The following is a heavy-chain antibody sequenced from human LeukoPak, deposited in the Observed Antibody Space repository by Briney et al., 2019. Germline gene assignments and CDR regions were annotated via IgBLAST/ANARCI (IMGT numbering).Heavy chain of an antibody. J-gene: IGHJ2*01. D-gene: IGHD3-3*01. CDR2: INHSGST. Sequence: SETLSLTCAVYGGSFSGYYWSWIRQPPGKGLEWIGEINHSGSTNYNPALKSRVTISVDTSKKQFSLKLSSVPAADTAVYYCARGGDYDFWIGYWSSSNWYFDLWGRGTLVTVSS. V-gene: IGHV4-34*01. CDR3: ARGGDYDFWIGYWSSSNWYFDL. CDR1: GGSFSGYY.